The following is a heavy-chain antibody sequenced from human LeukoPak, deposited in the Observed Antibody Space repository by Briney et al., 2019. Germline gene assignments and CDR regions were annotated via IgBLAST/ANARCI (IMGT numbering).Heavy chain of an antibody. D-gene: IGHD1-26*01. CDR3: ARVGGSYDLYFFDY. Sequence: PSETLSLTCTVSGYSISSDYYWGWIRQPPGKGLEWIGSIYHSGSTYYNPSLKSRVTISIDTSKNQFSLKLSSVTAADTAVYYCARVGGSYDLYFFDYWGQGTLVTVSS. CDR1: GYSISSDYY. V-gene: IGHV4-38-2*02. CDR2: IYHSGST. J-gene: IGHJ4*02.